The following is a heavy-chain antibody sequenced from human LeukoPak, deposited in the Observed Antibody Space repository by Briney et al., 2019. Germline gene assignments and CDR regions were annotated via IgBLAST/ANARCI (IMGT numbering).Heavy chain of an antibody. CDR2: INTYNGNT. Sequence: ASVKVSCKASGYTFNSHGISWVRQAPGQGLEWMAWINTYNGNTYYAQKFQGRVTMTTDTSTSTAYMELRSLRSDDTAVYYCARDRGDGGYYDSSGYYSTPNFEYWGQGTLVTVSS. CDR3: ARDRGDGGYYDSSGYYSTPNFEY. D-gene: IGHD3-22*01. V-gene: IGHV1-18*01. J-gene: IGHJ4*02. CDR1: GYTFNSHG.